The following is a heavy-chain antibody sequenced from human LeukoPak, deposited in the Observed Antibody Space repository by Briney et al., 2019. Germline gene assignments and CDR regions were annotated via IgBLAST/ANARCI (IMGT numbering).Heavy chain of an antibody. D-gene: IGHD1-26*01. CDR2: IYTSATTNYNPSLT. CDR1: GGSISGYY. J-gene: IGHJ5*02. V-gene: IGHV4-4*07. CDR3: ARVPSWQREDWFDP. Sequence: SETLSLTCTVSGGSISGYYWSWIRQPAGEGLEWIGRIYTSATTNYNPSLTNYNPSLKSRLTMSVDMSKNQISLKLSSVTAADTAVYYCARVPSWQREDWFDPWGQGTLVTVSS.